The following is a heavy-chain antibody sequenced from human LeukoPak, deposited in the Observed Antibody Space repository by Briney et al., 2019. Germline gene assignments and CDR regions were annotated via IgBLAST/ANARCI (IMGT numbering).Heavy chain of an antibody. Sequence: PGGSLRLSCAASGFTFNNYAMSWVRQAPGKGLEWVSAITGSGGTTFYADSVKGRFTISRENSKNTLYLQMNSLRAEDTAVYYCAKWWDYDILTGYYDSDYWGQGTPVTVSS. D-gene: IGHD3-9*01. CDR1: GFTFNNYA. CDR3: AKWWDYDILTGYYDSDY. CDR2: ITGSGGTT. J-gene: IGHJ4*02. V-gene: IGHV3-23*01.